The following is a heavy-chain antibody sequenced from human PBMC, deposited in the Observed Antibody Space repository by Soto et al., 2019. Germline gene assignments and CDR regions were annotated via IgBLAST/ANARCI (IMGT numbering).Heavy chain of an antibody. CDR1: GFTFSNYW. CDR2: INEDGSEK. J-gene: IGHJ4*02. Sequence: GGSLRLSCAGSGFTFSNYWMNWVRQAPGKGLEWVANINEDGSEKYYVDSAKGRFTISRDNAKNSLYLQMSSLRAEDTALYYCASDLFDYWGQGNLVTVSS. CDR3: ASDLFDY. V-gene: IGHV3-7*01.